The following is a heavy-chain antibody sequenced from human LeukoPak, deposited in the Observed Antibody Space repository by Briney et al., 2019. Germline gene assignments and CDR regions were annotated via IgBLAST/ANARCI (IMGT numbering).Heavy chain of an antibody. CDR1: GYTFTAYY. Sequence: ASVKVSCKASGYTFTAYYMHWVRQAPGQGLEWMGWINPNSGGTNYAQKFQGRVTMTRDTSISTAYMELSRLRSEDTAVYYCARDRYYYGSGRTERWFDPWGQGTLVTVSS. J-gene: IGHJ5*02. CDR3: ARDRYYYGSGRTERWFDP. V-gene: IGHV1-2*02. D-gene: IGHD3-10*01. CDR2: INPNSGGT.